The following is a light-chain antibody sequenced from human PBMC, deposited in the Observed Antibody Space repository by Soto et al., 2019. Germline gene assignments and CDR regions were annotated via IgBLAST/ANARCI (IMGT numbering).Light chain of an antibody. CDR1: SSNIGSNT. CDR2: NDN. CDR3: AAWDETLIDV. V-gene: IGLV1-44*01. J-gene: IGLJ1*01. Sequence: QSVLTQPPSASGTPRQTVTISCSGSSSNIGSNTVSWYQQLPGAAPTLLIYNDNERPSGVPDRFSGSKSGTSASLAISGLQSEDEADYYCAAWDETLIDVFGTGTKVTV.